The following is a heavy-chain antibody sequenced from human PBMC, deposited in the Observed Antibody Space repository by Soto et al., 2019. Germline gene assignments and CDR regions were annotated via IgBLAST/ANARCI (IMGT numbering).Heavy chain of an antibody. CDR3: VRERVVAGTDWFFDI. V-gene: IGHV4-4*02. D-gene: IGHD6-19*01. J-gene: IGHJ2*01. Sequence: QVQLKESSPGLVKPSGTLSLTCNISGGSIITSNWWSWVRQAPGKGLQWIGDISHSGSTNYNPSLKGRASISVAKPNNQFSLILTSMTAADTALYYCVRERVVAGTDWFFDIWGRGALVTVSS. CDR1: GGSIITSNW. CDR2: ISHSGST.